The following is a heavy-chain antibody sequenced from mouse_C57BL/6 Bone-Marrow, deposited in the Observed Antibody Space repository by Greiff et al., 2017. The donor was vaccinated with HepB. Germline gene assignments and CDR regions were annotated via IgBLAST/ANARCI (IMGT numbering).Heavy chain of an antibody. CDR2: ISYDGSN. CDR1: GYSITSGYY. CDR3: ARAGDYYGSSYGWYFDV. V-gene: IGHV3-6*01. J-gene: IGHJ1*03. D-gene: IGHD1-1*01. Sequence: VQLKQSGPGLVKPSQSLSLTCSVTGYSITSGYYWNWIRQFPGNKLEWMGYISYDGSNNYNPSLKNRISITRDTSKNQFFLKLNSVTTEDTATYYCARAGDYYGSSYGWYFDVWGTGTTVTVSS.